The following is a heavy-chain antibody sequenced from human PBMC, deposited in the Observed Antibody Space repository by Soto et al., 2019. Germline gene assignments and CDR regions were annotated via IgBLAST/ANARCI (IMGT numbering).Heavy chain of an antibody. Sequence: PGGSLRLSCAASGFSFSDHYMSWIRQAPGKGLEWVSYISSSTFYTNYADSVKGRFTISRDNAKNPLYLQMNSLRAEDTAVYYCATDDSSVLEYFDYWGQGILVTVSS. V-gene: IGHV3-11*06. J-gene: IGHJ4*02. CDR2: ISSSTFYT. CDR3: ATDDSSVLEYFDY. CDR1: GFSFSDHY. D-gene: IGHD3-22*01.